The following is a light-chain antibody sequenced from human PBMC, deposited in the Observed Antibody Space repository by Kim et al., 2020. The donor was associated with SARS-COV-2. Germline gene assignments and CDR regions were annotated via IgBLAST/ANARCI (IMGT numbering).Light chain of an antibody. J-gene: IGLJ2*01. CDR3: AAWDDRLNEV. CDR1: TSNIGSNT. CDR2: SNN. Sequence: PGHRVAISFSGSTSNIGSNTVIWYQQLPGIAPKLLICSNNERPSGVPDRFSGFKSGTSASLAISGLQSEDEADYYCAAWDDRLNEVFGGGTKLTVL. V-gene: IGLV1-44*01.